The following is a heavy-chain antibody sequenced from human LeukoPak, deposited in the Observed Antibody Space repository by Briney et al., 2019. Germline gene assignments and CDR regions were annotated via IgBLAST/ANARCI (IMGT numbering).Heavy chain of an antibody. CDR3: ARPKGIAAAGTYFDY. J-gene: IGHJ4*02. D-gene: IGHD6-13*01. CDR1: GGSISISSYY. Sequence: SEALSLTCTVSGGSISISSYYWGWISQPPGKGLEWIGSIYYSVNTYYNPSLKSRVTISVDTSKNQFSLKLSSVTAADTAVYYCARPKGIAAAGTYFDYWGQGTLVTVSS. V-gene: IGHV4-39*01. CDR2: IYYSVNT.